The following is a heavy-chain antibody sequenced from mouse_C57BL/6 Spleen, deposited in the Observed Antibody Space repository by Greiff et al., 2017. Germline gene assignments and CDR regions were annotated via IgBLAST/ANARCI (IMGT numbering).Heavy chain of an antibody. Sequence: EVNVVESEGGLVQPGSSMKLSCTASGFTFSDYYMAWVRQVPEKGLEWVANINYDGSSTYYLDSLKSRFIISRDNAKNILYLQMSSLKSEDTATYYCARGDRRGSSPYWYFDVWGTGTTVTVSS. CDR2: INYDGSST. V-gene: IGHV5-16*01. D-gene: IGHD1-1*01. CDR1: GFTFSDYY. J-gene: IGHJ1*03. CDR3: ARGDRRGSSPYWYFDV.